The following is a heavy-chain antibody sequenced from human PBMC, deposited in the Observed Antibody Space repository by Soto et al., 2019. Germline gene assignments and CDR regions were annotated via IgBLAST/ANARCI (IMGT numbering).Heavy chain of an antibody. Sequence: ASVKVSCKASAYSFDTYGISWVRQAPGQGLEWMGWVSGYNGDTKYAQKVQGRVTMTVDTSTYTAYMELRSLTSDDTAKYYCAKNGQPPYYYYGMDVWGQGTTVTVSS. D-gene: IGHD2-8*01. CDR2: VSGYNGDT. CDR1: AYSFDTYG. J-gene: IGHJ6*02. CDR3: AKNGQPPYYYYGMDV. V-gene: IGHV1-18*04.